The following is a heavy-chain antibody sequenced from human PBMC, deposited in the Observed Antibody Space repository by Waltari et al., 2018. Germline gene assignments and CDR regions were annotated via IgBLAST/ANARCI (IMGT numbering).Heavy chain of an antibody. J-gene: IGHJ4*02. CDR3: ARGRYSSSDY. Sequence: QVQLQESGPGLVKPSETLSLTCAVSGYSISSGYYWGWIRQPPGKGLEWIGSIYHSGSTDYNPSLKSRVTISVDTSKNQFSLKLSSVTAADTAVYYCARGRYSSSDYWGQGTLVTVSS. D-gene: IGHD6-6*01. CDR1: GYSISSGYY. V-gene: IGHV4-38-2*01. CDR2: IYHSGST.